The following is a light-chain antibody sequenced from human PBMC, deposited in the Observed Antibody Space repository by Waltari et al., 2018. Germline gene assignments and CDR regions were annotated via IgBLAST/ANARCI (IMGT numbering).Light chain of an antibody. Sequence: QSALTQPASVSGSPGQSITISCSGTSSDVGGYHYVTWYQQQPGKAPKLMIYDVTNRPSGVSDRFSGSKSGNTASLTISGLQAEDEADYYCSSYTSSGTRVFGGGTKLTVL. J-gene: IGLJ3*02. CDR2: DVT. V-gene: IGLV2-14*01. CDR1: SSDVGGYHY. CDR3: SSYTSSGTRV.